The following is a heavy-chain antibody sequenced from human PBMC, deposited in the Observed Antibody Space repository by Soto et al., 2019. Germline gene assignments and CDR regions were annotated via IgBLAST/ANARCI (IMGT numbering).Heavy chain of an antibody. CDR2: ISFSGGI. Sequence: SETLSLTCTVSGGSISTTNYSWGWIRQPPGKGLEWIGSISFSGGIYYSPSLKSRVTMSVDTSTNQFSLKLSSVTAADSAVYYCARLLGPIDWIDPWGQGTLVTVSS. CDR1: GGSISTTNYS. CDR3: ARLLGPIDWIDP. V-gene: IGHV4-39*01. J-gene: IGHJ5*02.